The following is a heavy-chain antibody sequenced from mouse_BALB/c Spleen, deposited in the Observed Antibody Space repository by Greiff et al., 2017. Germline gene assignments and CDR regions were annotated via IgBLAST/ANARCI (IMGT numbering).Heavy chain of an antibody. J-gene: IGHJ2*01. CDR3: ARANWADFDY. V-gene: IGHV1-77*01. Sequence: QVQLKESGAELARPGASVKLSCKASGYTFTDYYINWVKQRTGQGLEWIGEIYPGSGNTYYNEKFKGKATLTADKSSSTAYMQLSSLTSEDSAVYFCARANWADFDYWGQGTTLTVSS. CDR1: GYTFTDYY. D-gene: IGHD4-1*01. CDR2: IYPGSGNT.